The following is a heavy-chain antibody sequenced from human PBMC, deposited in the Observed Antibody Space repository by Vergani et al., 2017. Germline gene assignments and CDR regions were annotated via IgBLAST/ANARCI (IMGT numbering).Heavy chain of an antibody. CDR1: GLSFSNAW. CDR3: TTLSPNWAHW. D-gene: IGHD7-27*01. CDR2: IKSQIDGGTT. V-gene: IGHV3-15*01. J-gene: IGHJ4*02. Sequence: EVQLVESGGGLVKPGGSLRLSCAASGLSFSNAWMTWVRQGPGKGLEWVGRIKSQIDGGTTDYAAPVKGRFTISRDDSTNMLYLHVNSLRTEDTAVYYCTTLSPNWAHWWGQGTLVNVSS.